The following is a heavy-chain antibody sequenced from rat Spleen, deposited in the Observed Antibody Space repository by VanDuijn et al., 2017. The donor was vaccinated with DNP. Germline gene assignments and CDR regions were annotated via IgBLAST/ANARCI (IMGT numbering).Heavy chain of an antibody. D-gene: IGHD1-7*01. CDR1: GFTFSDYY. V-gene: IGHV5-22*01. CDR2: IRYDGGST. CDR3: ARYRLILRVWDY. Sequence: EVQLVESGGGLVQPGRSLKLSCAASGFTFSDYYMAWVRQAPTKGLELVSYIRYDGGSTYYGDSVKGRFTISRDNAKSTLYLQMNSLRSEDMATYYCARYRLILRVWDYWGQGVMVTVSS. J-gene: IGHJ2*01.